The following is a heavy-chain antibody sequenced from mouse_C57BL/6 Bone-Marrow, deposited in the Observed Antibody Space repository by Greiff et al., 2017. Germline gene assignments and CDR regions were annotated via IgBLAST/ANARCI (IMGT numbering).Heavy chain of an antibody. V-gene: IGHV1-62-2*01. CDR1: GYTFTEYT. J-gene: IGHJ2*01. D-gene: IGHD2-4*01. CDR3: ARLFYYEYYFDY. CDR2: FYPGSGSI. Sequence: VQLQQSGAELVKPGASVKLSCKASGYTFTEYTIHWVKQRSGQGLEWIGWFYPGSGSIKYNENLKEKAILTADKSSSTVYMELSRLTSEDSAVYFCARLFYYEYYFDYWGQGTTLTVSS.